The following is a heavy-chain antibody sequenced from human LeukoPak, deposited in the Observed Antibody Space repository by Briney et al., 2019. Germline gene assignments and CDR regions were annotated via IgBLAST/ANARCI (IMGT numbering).Heavy chain of an antibody. Sequence: GGSLRLSCAASGFTFSSYAMHWVRQAPGKGLEWVSGISWNSGSIGYADSVKGRFTISRDNAKNSLYLQMNSLRAEDMALYYCAKGISSGNDAFDIWGQGTMVTVSS. V-gene: IGHV3-9*03. CDR2: ISWNSGSI. J-gene: IGHJ3*02. CDR1: GFTFSSYA. CDR3: AKGISSGNDAFDI. D-gene: IGHD3-10*01.